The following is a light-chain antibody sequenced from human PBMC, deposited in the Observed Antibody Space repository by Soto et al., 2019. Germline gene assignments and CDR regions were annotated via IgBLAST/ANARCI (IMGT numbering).Light chain of an antibody. J-gene: IGKJ1*01. Sequence: DIQVTQSPSSLSASVGDRVSITCRASQTISNYLNWYQQKPMKAPKLLIYAASCLQSGVSSRFSGSVSGTCFTLTLTGLQTEDFATYYGQQTYSAAWTFGQGTEVVIK. CDR2: AAS. CDR3: QQTYSAAWT. V-gene: IGKV1-39*01. CDR1: QTISNY.